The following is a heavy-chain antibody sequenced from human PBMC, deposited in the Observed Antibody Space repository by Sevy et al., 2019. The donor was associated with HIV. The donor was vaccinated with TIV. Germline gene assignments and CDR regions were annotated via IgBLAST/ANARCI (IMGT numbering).Heavy chain of an antibody. J-gene: IGHJ5*02. V-gene: IGHV1-46*03. D-gene: IGHD6-13*01. Sequence: ASVKVSCKASGYTFTNYYMHWVRQAPGQGLEWMGIINPSGGSTSYAQKFQGRVTMTRDTSTSTVYMELSSLRSEDTAVNYCAREGSSTSKYNWFDPWGQGTLVTVSS. CDR3: AREGSSTSKYNWFDP. CDR2: INPSGGST. CDR1: GYTFTNYY.